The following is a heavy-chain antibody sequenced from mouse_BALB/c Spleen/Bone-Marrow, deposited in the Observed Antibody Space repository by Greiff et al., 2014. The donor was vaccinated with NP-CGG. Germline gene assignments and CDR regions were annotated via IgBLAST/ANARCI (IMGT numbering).Heavy chain of an antibody. CDR1: GYTFTSYW. CDR2: IYPSDSYT. CDR3: TRREGNYAFAY. Sequence: QVQLKESGAELVRPGASVKLSCKASGYTFTSYWINWVKQRPGQGLEWIGNIYPSDSYTNYNQKFKDKATLTVDKSSSTAYMQPSSPTSEDSAVYYCTRREGNYAFAYWGQGTLVTVSA. J-gene: IGHJ3*01. D-gene: IGHD2-1*01. V-gene: IGHV1-69*02.